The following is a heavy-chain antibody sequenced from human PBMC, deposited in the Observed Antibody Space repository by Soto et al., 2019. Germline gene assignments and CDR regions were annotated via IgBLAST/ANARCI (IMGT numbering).Heavy chain of an antibody. CDR1: GFTFDDYA. V-gene: IGHV3-9*01. J-gene: IGHJ4*01. D-gene: IGHD3-16*01. CDR2: ISWNSGSI. CDR3: AKGVDAWGFFVS. Sequence: PGGSLRLSCAASGFTFDDYAMHWVRQAPWKGLEWVSGISWNSGSIGYADSVKGRFTISRDNAKNSLYLQMNSLRAEDTALYYCAKGVDAWGFFVSWGDGTLVPVSS.